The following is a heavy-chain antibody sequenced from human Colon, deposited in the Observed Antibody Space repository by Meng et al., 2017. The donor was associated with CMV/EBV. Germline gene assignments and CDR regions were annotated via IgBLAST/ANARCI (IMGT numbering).Heavy chain of an antibody. D-gene: IGHD6-19*01. V-gene: IGHV3-21*01. CDR3: VTKGATVDGRDTFDV. CDR2: ITYGSTYV. CDR1: GFSFSSYS. J-gene: IGHJ3*01. Sequence: GESLKISCAASGFSFSSYSMNWVRQAPGKGLEWVSSITYGSTYVHYADSVQGRFIISRDNAKNSLFLHMESLRAEDTALYYCVTKGATVDGRDTFDVWGQGTMVTVSS.